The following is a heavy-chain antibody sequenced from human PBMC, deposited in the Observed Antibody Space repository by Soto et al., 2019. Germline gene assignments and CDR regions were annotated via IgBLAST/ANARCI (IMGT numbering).Heavy chain of an antibody. J-gene: IGHJ3*02. V-gene: IGHV1-69*01. CDR2: IIPVFGIE. D-gene: IGHD3-22*01. CDR1: GGTFSSYG. CDR3: ARGLSYYDSSAYSDAFDI. Sequence: HVQLVQSGAEVKKPGSSVKVSCKASGGTFSSYGVSWVRQAPGQGLEWMGRIIPVFGIEHYAQKSQGRVTVTADESTSTAYMELSGLTSEDTAVYYCARGLSYYDSSAYSDAFDIWGQGTLVTVSS.